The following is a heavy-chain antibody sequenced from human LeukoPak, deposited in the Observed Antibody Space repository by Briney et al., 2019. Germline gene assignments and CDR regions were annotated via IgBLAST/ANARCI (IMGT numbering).Heavy chain of an antibody. V-gene: IGHV3-11*01. Sequence: PGGSLRLSCAASGFTFSDYYMSWIRQAPGKGLEWVSYISSSGANIYYADSVKGRFTISRDNAKNSVHLQMNSLRAEDTAMYYCATERTGSTNDAFDIWGQGTMVIVSS. CDR1: GFTFSDYY. CDR3: ATERTGSTNDAFDI. J-gene: IGHJ3*02. D-gene: IGHD1-1*01. CDR2: ISSSGANI.